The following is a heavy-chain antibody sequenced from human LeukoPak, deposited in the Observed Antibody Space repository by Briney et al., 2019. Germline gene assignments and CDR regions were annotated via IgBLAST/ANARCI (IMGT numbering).Heavy chain of an antibody. CDR3: ARGDYDFWSGYYWGSKNPDYYYYYMDV. J-gene: IGHJ6*03. D-gene: IGHD3-3*01. CDR1: GGSISSYY. V-gene: IGHV4-59*01. CDR2: IYYSGST. Sequence: PSETLSLTCTVSGGSISSYYWSWIRQPPGKGLEWIGYIYYSGSTNYNPSLKSRVTISVDTSKNQFSLKLSSVTAADTAVYYCARGDYDFWSGYYWGSKNPDYYYYYMDVWGKGTTITISS.